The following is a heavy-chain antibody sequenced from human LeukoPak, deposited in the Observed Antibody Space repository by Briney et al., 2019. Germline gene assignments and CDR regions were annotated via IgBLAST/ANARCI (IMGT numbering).Heavy chain of an antibody. D-gene: IGHD3-3*01. J-gene: IGHJ5*02. V-gene: IGHV3-23*01. CDR3: AKDGSQSYFDFWSGYNNWFDP. CDR1: GFTFSNSA. CDR2: ISGTGDST. Sequence: PGGSLRLSCAASGFTFSNSAMSWVRQAPGKGLEWVSVISGTGDSTYYADSVKGRFTISRDNSKNTLYLQMNSLRPEDTAVCYCAKDGSQSYFDFWSGYNNWFDPWGQGTLVTVSS.